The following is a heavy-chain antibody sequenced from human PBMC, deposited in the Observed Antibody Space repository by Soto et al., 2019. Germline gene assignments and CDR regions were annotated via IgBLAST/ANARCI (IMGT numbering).Heavy chain of an antibody. D-gene: IGHD3-10*01. CDR2: IWYDGSNK. CDR3: ARDMVRGVTYGMDV. CDR1: GFTFSSYG. J-gene: IGHJ6*02. Sequence: VGSLRLSCVASGFTFSSYGMHWVRQAPGKGLEWVAVIWYDGSNKYYADSVKGRFTISRDNSKNTLYLQMNSLRAEDTAVYYCARDMVRGVTYGMDVWGQGTTVTVSS. V-gene: IGHV3-33*01.